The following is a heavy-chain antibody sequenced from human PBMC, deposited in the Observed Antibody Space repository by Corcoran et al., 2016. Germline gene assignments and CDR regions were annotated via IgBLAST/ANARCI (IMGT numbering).Heavy chain of an antibody. D-gene: IGHD5-12*01. Sequence: QVQLVQSGAEVKKPGASVKVSCKASGYTFINHDINWVRQATGQGLEWMGWMNSNSGNTGYAQMFQGRVTMTRDTSIDTAYLELSSLRYDDTAVYFCMRGSGHDGRDWFDPWGQGTSVIVSS. V-gene: IGHV1-8*01. CDR3: MRGSGHDGRDWFDP. J-gene: IGHJ5*02. CDR2: MNSNSGNT. CDR1: GYTFINHD.